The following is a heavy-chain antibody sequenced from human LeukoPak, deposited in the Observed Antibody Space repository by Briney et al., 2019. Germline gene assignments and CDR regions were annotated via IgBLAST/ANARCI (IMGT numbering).Heavy chain of an antibody. CDR1: GFTFSSYA. V-gene: IGHV3-30*04. Sequence: GGSLRLSCAASGFTFSSYAMHWVRQAPGKGLEWVAVISYDGSNKYYADSVKGRFTISRDNSKNTLYLQMNSLRAEDTAVYYCARDLGDSSGCYDYWGQGTLVTVSS. D-gene: IGHD3-22*01. CDR3: ARDLGDSSGCYDY. CDR2: ISYDGSNK. J-gene: IGHJ4*02.